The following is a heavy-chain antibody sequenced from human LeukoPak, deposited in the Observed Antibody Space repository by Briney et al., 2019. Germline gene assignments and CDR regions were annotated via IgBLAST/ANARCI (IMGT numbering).Heavy chain of an antibody. Sequence: GGSLRLSCAASGFTFSSYAMSWVRQAPGKGLEWVSAISGSGGSTYYADSVKGRFTISRDNSKNTLYLQMNSLRAEDTAVYYCAKELVLMAMIVVVRSPFDYWGQGTLVSVSS. J-gene: IGHJ4*02. D-gene: IGHD3-22*01. V-gene: IGHV3-23*01. CDR3: AKELVLMAMIVVVRSPFDY. CDR2: ISGSGGST. CDR1: GFTFSSYA.